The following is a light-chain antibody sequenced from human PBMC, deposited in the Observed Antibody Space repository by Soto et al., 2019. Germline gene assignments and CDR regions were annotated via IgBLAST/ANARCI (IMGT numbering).Light chain of an antibody. CDR3: QQYGSSPRVR. Sequence: DIVLTQPPGTLSLSPGERATLSCRASQSVSSSYLAWYQQKPGQAPRLLIYGAATRATGIPDRFSGSGSGAEFTLTISRLEPEDFAVYYCQQYGSSPRVRFGPGTKVDIK. CDR1: QSVSSSY. V-gene: IGKV3-20*01. J-gene: IGKJ3*01. CDR2: GAA.